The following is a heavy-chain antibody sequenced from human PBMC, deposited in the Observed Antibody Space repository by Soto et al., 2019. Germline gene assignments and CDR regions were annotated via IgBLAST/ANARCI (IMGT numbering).Heavy chain of an antibody. J-gene: IGHJ5*02. V-gene: IGHV3-9*01. CDR1: GFTFDDYA. CDR2: ISWNSGSI. CDR3: AKGARRCSGGSCYQQWFDP. Sequence: GGSLRLSCAASGFTFDDYAMRWVRQAPGKGLEWVSGISWNSGSIGYADSVKGRFTISRDNAKNSLYLQMNSLRAEDTALYYCAKGARRCSGGSCYQQWFDPWGQGTLVTVSS. D-gene: IGHD2-15*01.